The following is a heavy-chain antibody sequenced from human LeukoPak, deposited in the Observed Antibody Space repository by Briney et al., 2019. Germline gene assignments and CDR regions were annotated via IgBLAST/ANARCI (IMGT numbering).Heavy chain of an antibody. Sequence: SETLSLTCTVSCYSISSGYYWGWIRQPPGKGLEWIGSIYHSGSTYYNPSLKSRVTISVDTSKNQFSLKLSSVTAADTAVYYCARDLADSGYPSGFDYWGQGTLVTVSS. CDR2: IYHSGST. D-gene: IGHD5-12*01. CDR1: CYSISSGYY. V-gene: IGHV4-38-2*02. J-gene: IGHJ4*02. CDR3: ARDLADSGYPSGFDY.